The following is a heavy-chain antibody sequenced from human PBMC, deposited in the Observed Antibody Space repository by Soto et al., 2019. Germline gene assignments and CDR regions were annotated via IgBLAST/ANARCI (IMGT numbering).Heavy chain of an antibody. V-gene: IGHV1-18*01. J-gene: IGHJ4*02. D-gene: IGHD2-8*01. CDR3: ARDRLGVSVTGGGFDS. Sequence: QVQLVQSGGEVKKPGASVKVSCKASGYTFSNFGLSWVRQAPGQGLELKGWISPYNGNTNYTQKLQGRLTMTTDTSTSTAYMELRSLRSDDTAVYYSARDRLGVSVTGGGFDSWGQGTLVTVSS. CDR1: GYTFSNFG. CDR2: ISPYNGNT.